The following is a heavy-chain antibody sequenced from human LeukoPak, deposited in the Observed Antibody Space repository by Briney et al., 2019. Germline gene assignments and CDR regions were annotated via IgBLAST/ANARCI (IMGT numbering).Heavy chain of an antibody. D-gene: IGHD5-24*01. J-gene: IGHJ6*02. CDR3: ARGSYVEMVPYYYYGMDV. V-gene: IGHV1-18*01. CDR1: GYTFTSYG. CDR2: ISAYNGNT. Sequence: GASVKVSCKASGYTFTSYGISWVRQAPGHGLEWMGWISAYNGNTNYAQKLQGRVTMTTDTSTSTAYMELRSLRSDDTAVYYCARGSYVEMVPYYYYGMDVWGQGTTVTVSS.